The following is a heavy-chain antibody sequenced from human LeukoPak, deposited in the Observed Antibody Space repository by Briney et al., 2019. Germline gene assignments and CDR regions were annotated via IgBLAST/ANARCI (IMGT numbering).Heavy chain of an antibody. J-gene: IGHJ6*03. CDR1: GYTFTGYF. CDR3: ARGGSPIYYYYMDV. CDR2: IIPNTGGT. V-gene: IGHV1-2*02. Sequence: ASVKVSCKASGYTFTGYFMHWVRQAPGQGLEWMGWIIPNTGGTNFAQKFQGRVTMTRDTSITTAYMEVSSLRSDDTAVYYCARGGSPIYYYYMDVWGKGTTVTISS. D-gene: IGHD2-2*01.